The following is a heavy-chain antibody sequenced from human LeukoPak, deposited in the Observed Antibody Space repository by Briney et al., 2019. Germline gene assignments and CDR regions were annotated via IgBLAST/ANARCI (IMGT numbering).Heavy chain of an antibody. D-gene: IGHD2-15*01. CDR2: ISAYNGNT. V-gene: IGHV1-18*01. Sequence: GASVKVPCKASGYTFTSYGISWVRQAPGQGLEWMGWISAYNGNTNYAQKLQGRVTMTTDTSTSTAYMELRSLRSADTAVYYCAREGYCSGGSCQYGAHFQHWGQGTLVTVSS. CDR1: GYTFTSYG. CDR3: AREGYCSGGSCQYGAHFQH. J-gene: IGHJ1*01.